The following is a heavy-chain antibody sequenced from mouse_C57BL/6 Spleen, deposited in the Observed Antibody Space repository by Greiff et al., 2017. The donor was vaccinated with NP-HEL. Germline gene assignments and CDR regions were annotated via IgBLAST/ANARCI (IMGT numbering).Heavy chain of an antibody. CDR3: ARGGGIYYYGSSYVDAMDY. CDR1: GFTFSDYY. Sequence: EVQRVESEGGLVQPGSSMKLSCTASGFTFSDYYMAWVRQVPEKGLEWVANINYDGSSTYYLDSLKSRFIISRDNAKNILYLQMSSLKSEDTATYYCARGGGIYYYGSSYVDAMDYWGQGTSVTVSS. J-gene: IGHJ4*01. V-gene: IGHV5-16*01. CDR2: INYDGSST. D-gene: IGHD1-1*01.